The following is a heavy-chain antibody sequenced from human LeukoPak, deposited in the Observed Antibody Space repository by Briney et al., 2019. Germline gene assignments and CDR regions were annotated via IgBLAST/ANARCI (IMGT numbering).Heavy chain of an antibody. CDR2: IFHFGSP. D-gene: IGHD5-12*01. CDR3: ARAGGYSGYASN. J-gene: IGHJ4*02. Sequence: SSETLSLTCTVSGDSINNYYWNWIRQSPGKGLEWIGYIFHFGSPHYSPSLRSRVTISIDTSKNQFSLKLTSVTTADTAVYYCARAGGYSGYASNWGQGTLVTVSS. V-gene: IGHV4-59*01. CDR1: GDSINNYY.